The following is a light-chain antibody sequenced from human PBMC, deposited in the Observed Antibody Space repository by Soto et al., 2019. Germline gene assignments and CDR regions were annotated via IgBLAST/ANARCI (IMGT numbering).Light chain of an antibody. CDR3: QQSNIYPLT. Sequence: DVQMTQSPSSLSASVGDGVTITCRASQDINSYLAWYQQKPGNAPKSLIYAASSLQTGVPSRLSGSVSGTDFTLTINNLQPEDSATYYCQQSNIYPLTFGGGTKVEIK. V-gene: IGKV1D-16*01. J-gene: IGKJ4*01. CDR1: QDINSY. CDR2: AAS.